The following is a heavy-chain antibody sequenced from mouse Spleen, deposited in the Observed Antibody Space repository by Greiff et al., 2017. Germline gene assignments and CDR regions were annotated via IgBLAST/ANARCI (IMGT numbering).Heavy chain of an antibody. V-gene: IGHV1-53*01. Sequence: VKLQQPGTELVKPGASVKLSCKASGYTFTSYWMHWVKQRPGQGLEWIGNINPSNGGTNYNEKFKSKATLTVDKSSSTAYMQLSSLTSEDSAVYYCARFPLLEGYFDVWGAGTTVTVSS. CDR3: ARFPLLEGYFDV. J-gene: IGHJ1*01. CDR2: INPSNGGT. CDR1: GYTFTSYW.